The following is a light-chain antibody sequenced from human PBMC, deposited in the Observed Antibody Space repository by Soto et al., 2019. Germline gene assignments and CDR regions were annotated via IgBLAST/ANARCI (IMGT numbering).Light chain of an antibody. CDR3: CSYTATTTYV. Sequence: QSVLTQPASVSGSPGQSISISCTGTGNDVVGYTFVSWYQQHPDKVPKLVIFDVNRRPSGVSDRFSGSKSVNAASLTISGLQAEDEADYYCCSYTATTTYVFGTGTKVTVL. CDR1: GNDVVGYTF. CDR2: DVN. J-gene: IGLJ1*01. V-gene: IGLV2-14*03.